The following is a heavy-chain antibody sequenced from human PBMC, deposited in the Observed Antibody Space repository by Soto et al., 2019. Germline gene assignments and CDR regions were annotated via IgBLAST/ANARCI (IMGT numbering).Heavy chain of an antibody. CDR2: ISSSSSYI. V-gene: IGHV3-21*01. CDR3: ARAPRGGGINWFDP. CDR1: GFTFSSYS. Sequence: PGGSLRLSCAASGFTFSSYSMNWVRQAPGKGLEWVSPISSSSSYIYYADSVQGRFTISRDNAKKSLYLQMNSLSAEDTAVYYCARAPRGGGINWFDPWGQGTLVTVSS. D-gene: IGHD3-16*01. J-gene: IGHJ5*02.